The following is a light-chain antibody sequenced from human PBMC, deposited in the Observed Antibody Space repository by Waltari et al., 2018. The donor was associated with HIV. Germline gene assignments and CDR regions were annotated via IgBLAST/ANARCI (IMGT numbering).Light chain of an antibody. CDR1: TGAVTSDYQ. V-gene: IGLV7-43*01. Sequence: VVPQEPSLTVSPGGTVPLTCSSSTGAVTSDYQPNWFQQKPGQAPRILIYSISNQHSRTPVRFSGSLLGGKAALTLSGVLPEDEADYYCLLYHGGTWVFGGGTKLTIL. J-gene: IGLJ3*02. CDR2: SIS. CDR3: LLYHGGTWV.